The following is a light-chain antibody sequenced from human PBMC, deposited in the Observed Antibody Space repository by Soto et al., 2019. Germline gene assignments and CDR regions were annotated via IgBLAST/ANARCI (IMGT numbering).Light chain of an antibody. V-gene: IGKV3-20*01. CDR2: GAS. CDR1: QSVSSSY. Sequence: EIVLTQSPGTLSLSPGERATLSCWASQSVSSSYLAWYQEKPGQAPRLLIYGASSRATGIPDRFSGSGSGTDFTLTLSRLEPEDFAVYYCQQYGGSPPVTFGQGTKVEIK. CDR3: QQYGGSPPVT. J-gene: IGKJ1*01.